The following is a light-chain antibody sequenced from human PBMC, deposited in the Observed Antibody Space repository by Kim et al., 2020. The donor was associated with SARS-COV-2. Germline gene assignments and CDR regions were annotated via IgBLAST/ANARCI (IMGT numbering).Light chain of an antibody. J-gene: IGKJ1*01. Sequence: DIQMTQSPSTLSASVGDRVTITCRASQSVSRWLAWYQQKPGKAPDHLIYEVSRLQSGVPSRFSGSGSGTEFTLTISSLQPDDFATYYCQQYIGRSSSTFGRGTKVDIK. CDR3: QQYIGRSSST. CDR2: EVS. CDR1: QSVSRW. V-gene: IGKV1-5*03.